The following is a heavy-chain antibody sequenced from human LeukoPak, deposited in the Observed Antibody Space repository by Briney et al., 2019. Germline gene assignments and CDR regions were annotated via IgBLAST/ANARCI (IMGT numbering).Heavy chain of an antibody. Sequence: SETLSLTCAVYGGSFSGYYWSWIRQPPGKGLEWIGEINHSGSTNYNPSLRSRVTISVDTSKNQFSLKLSSVTAADTAVYCCASRSVGRSRDYWGQGTLVTVSS. J-gene: IGHJ4*02. CDR1: GGSFSGYY. D-gene: IGHD3-10*01. V-gene: IGHV4-34*01. CDR2: INHSGST. CDR3: ASRSVGRSRDY.